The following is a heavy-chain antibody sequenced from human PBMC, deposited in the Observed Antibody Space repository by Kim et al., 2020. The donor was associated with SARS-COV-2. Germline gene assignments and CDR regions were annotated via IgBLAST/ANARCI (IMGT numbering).Heavy chain of an antibody. D-gene: IGHD2-15*01. CDR1: GGSISSSNW. V-gene: IGHV4-4*02. CDR3: ARLNRYCSGGSCYPYYYYMDV. J-gene: IGHJ6*03. CDR2: IYHSGST. Sequence: SETLSLTCAVSGGSISSSNWWSWVRQPPGKGLEWIGEIYHSGSTNYNPSFKSRVSISVDKSKNQFSLKLSSVTAADTAVYYCARLNRYCSGGSCYPYYYYMDVWGKGTTVTVSS.